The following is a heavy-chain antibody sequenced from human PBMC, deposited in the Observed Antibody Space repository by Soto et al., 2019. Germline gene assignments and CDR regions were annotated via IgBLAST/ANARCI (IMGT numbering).Heavy chain of an antibody. CDR1: GFSLSTGGMG. CDR2: IYWDGDR. CDR3: AHTHYRGVIPNPFDY. D-gene: IGHD3-10*01. V-gene: IGHV2-5*02. Sequence: SGPTLVNPTQTLTLTCTFSGFSLSTGGMGVGWIRQPPGKALEWLALIYWDGDRRYSPSLKNRLTITKDTSKNQVVLMMTNMDRVDTATYYCAHTHYRGVIPNPFDYWGQGTPVTVSS. J-gene: IGHJ4*02.